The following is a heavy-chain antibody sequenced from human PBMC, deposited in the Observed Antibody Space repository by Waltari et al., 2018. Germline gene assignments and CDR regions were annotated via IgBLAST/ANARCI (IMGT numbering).Heavy chain of an antibody. V-gene: IGHV4-31*03. D-gene: IGHD3-10*01. CDR3: ARCYGSGSYPNWFDP. Sequence: QVQLQESGPGLVKPSQTLSLTCTVSGGSISSGGYYWSWIRQHPGKRLEWIGYIYYSGSTYYNSSLKSRATIAVDTSKNQFSLKLGSVTAADTAVYYCARCYGSGSYPNWFDPWGQGTLFTVSS. CDR2: IYYSGST. J-gene: IGHJ5*02. CDR1: GGSISSGGYY.